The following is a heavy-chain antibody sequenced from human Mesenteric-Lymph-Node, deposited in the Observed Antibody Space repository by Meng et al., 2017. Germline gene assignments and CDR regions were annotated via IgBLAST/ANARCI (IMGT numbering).Heavy chain of an antibody. CDR1: GYTFTSYA. V-gene: IGHV1-3*01. CDR2: INAGNGNT. J-gene: IGHJ4*02. D-gene: IGHD3-22*01. Sequence: ASVKVSCKASGYTFTSYAMHWVRQAPGQRLEWMGWINAGNGNTKYSQKFQGRVTITRDTSASTAYMELSSLRSEDTAVYYCARDYYDSSDLWGEIDYWGQGTLVTVSS. CDR3: ARDYYDSSDLWGEIDY.